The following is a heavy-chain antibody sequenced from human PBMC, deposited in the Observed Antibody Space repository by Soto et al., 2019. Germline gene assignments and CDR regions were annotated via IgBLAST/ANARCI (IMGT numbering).Heavy chain of an antibody. D-gene: IGHD2-15*01. Sequence: SVKVYCKASGGTFSSYAISWVRQAPGQGLEWMGGIIPIFGTANYAQKFQGRVTITADESTSTAYMELSSLRSEDTAVYYCARDIVLVVSARAGPGVFAFCGRGSMVIVSS. J-gene: IGHJ3*01. CDR1: GGTFSSYA. CDR3: ARDIVLVVSARAGPGVFAF. V-gene: IGHV1-69*13. CDR2: IIPIFGTA.